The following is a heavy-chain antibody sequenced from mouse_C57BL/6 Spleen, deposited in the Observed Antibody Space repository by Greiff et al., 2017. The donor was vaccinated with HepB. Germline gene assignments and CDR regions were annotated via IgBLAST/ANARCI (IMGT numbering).Heavy chain of an antibody. D-gene: IGHD2-3*01. CDR1: GYSITSGYY. CDR2: ISYDGSN. CDR3: ARALDGYYLAWFAY. J-gene: IGHJ3*01. Sequence: DVKLQESGPGLVKPSQSLSLTCSVTGYSITSGYYWNWIRQFPGNKLEWMGYISYDGSNNYNPSLKNRISITRDTSKNQFFLQLNSVTTEDTATYYCARALDGYYLAWFAYWGQGTLVTVSA. V-gene: IGHV3-6*01.